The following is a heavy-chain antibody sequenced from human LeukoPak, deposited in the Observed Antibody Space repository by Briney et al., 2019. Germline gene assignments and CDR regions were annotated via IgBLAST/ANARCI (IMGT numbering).Heavy chain of an antibody. V-gene: IGHV3-23*01. CDR3: AKVDDSSGYSFDY. D-gene: IGHD3-22*01. CDR2: ISGLSGRT. CDR1: GFSFSSYG. Sequence: GGSLRLSCATSGFSFSSYGMSWVRQAPGKGLEWVSSISGLSGRTYYADSVKGRVTISRDNSKNALSLQMNSLRAEDTAVYYCAKVDDSSGYSFDYWGQGTLVTVSS. J-gene: IGHJ4*02.